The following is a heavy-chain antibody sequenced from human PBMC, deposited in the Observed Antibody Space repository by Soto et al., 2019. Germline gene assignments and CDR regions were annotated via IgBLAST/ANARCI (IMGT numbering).Heavy chain of an antibody. J-gene: IGHJ3*02. Sequence: LSQTLSLTCAIPGDSVSSNSAAWNWITQSPSRVLEWLGRTYYRYRWYNDYPVSVKSRLTLIPNTSKNQCSLQLNSVTPEDTAVYFSIRGVCSFDIWGQGSMVTVSS. CDR3: IRGVCSFDI. V-gene: IGHV6-1*01. CDR1: GDSVSSNSAA. CDR2: TYYRYRWYN. D-gene: IGHD2-21*01.